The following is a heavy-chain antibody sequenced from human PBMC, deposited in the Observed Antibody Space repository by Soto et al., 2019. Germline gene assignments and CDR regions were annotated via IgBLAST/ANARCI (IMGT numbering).Heavy chain of an antibody. D-gene: IGHD2-15*01. Sequence: HPGGSLRLSCAASGFTFSSYAMSWVRQAPGKGLEWVSAISGSGGSTYYADSVKGRFTISRDNSKNTLYLQMNSLRAEDTAVYYCAKVVVVAATQIPSEALNYWGQGTLVTVSS. CDR3: AKVVVVAATQIPSEALNY. CDR1: GFTFSSYA. CDR2: ISGSGGST. V-gene: IGHV3-23*01. J-gene: IGHJ4*02.